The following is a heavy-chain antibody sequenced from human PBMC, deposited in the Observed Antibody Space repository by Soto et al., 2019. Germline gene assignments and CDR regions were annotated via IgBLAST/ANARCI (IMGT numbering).Heavy chain of an antibody. CDR1: GDSVSSHSAA. CDR2: TYYRSKWYN. J-gene: IGHJ4*02. Sequence: PSQTLSLTCAISGDSVSSHSAAWNWIRQSPSRGLEWLGRTYYRSKWYNDYAVSVKSRITINPDTSKNQFSLQLNSVTPEDTAVYYCARDLPRYITGTRYFDYWGQGTLVTVSS. D-gene: IGHD1-7*01. CDR3: ARDLPRYITGTRYFDY. V-gene: IGHV6-1*01.